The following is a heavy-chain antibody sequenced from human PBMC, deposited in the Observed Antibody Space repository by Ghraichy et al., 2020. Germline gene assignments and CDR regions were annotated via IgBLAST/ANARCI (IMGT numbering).Heavy chain of an antibody. CDR2: IRHDGSYK. Sequence: GGSLRLSCAASGIPFTDSGLHWVRQAPGKGLQWVSFIRHDGSYKSYADSAEGRFTISRDNAKKEVYLQMNSLRSDDTAMYFCAKGVRLGLAVRSDALDAWGQGTLVIVSS. CDR1: GIPFTDSG. CDR3: AKGVRLGLAVRSDALDA. D-gene: IGHD3-9*01. V-gene: IGHV3-30*02. J-gene: IGHJ3*01.